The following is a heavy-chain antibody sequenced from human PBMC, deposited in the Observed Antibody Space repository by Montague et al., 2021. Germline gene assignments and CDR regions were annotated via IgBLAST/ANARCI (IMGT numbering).Heavy chain of an antibody. CDR2: INGNSINI. CDR1: GFIFNHYV. Sequence: SLRLSCPASGFIFNHYVMNWVRQAPGKGLEWVSGINGNSINIDYADSVKGRFTISRDNAKNSLYLQMNSLRAEDTAFYYCVKDTRDYYPDFWGQGILVTVSS. J-gene: IGHJ4*02. V-gene: IGHV3-9*01. CDR3: VKDTRDYYPDF. D-gene: IGHD3-3*01.